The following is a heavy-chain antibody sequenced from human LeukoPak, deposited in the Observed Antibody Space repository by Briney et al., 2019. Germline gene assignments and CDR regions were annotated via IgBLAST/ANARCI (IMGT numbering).Heavy chain of an antibody. Sequence: KSSETLSLTCTVSGGSVSSGTYYWSWIRQPPGKGLEWIGYIYYSGSTNYNPSLKSRVTISVDTSKNQFSLKLSSVTAADTAVYYCARDRVRGNSNPFFDYWGQGTLVTVSS. J-gene: IGHJ4*02. CDR1: GGSVSSGTYY. D-gene: IGHD4-11*01. V-gene: IGHV4-61*01. CDR3: ARDRVRGNSNPFFDY. CDR2: IYYSGST.